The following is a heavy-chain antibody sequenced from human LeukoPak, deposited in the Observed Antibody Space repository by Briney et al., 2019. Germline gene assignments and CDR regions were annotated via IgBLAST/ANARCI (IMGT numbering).Heavy chain of an antibody. CDR3: ARGWFGELSGTGFDY. D-gene: IGHD3-10*01. CDR1: GFTFSSYA. V-gene: IGHV3-64*01. Sequence: GGSLRLSCAASGFTFSSYAMHWVRQAPGKGLEYVSAISSNGGSTYYANSVKGRFTISRDNSKNTLYLQMGSLRAEDMAVYYCARGWFGELSGTGFDYWGQGALVTVSS. CDR2: ISSNGGST. J-gene: IGHJ4*02.